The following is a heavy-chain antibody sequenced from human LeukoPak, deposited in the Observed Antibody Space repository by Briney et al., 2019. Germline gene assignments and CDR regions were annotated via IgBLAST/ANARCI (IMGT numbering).Heavy chain of an antibody. V-gene: IGHV4-61*02. J-gene: IGHJ4*02. CDR3: AIAPYYYDSSGSFDY. CDR1: GGSISSGSDY. Sequence: PSQTLSLTCTVSGGSISSGSDYWSWIRQPAGKGLEWIGRIYTSGSTNYNPSLKSRVTISVDTSKNQFSLKLSSVTAADTAVYYCAIAPYYYDSSGSFDYWGQGTLVTVSS. CDR2: IYTSGST. D-gene: IGHD3-22*01.